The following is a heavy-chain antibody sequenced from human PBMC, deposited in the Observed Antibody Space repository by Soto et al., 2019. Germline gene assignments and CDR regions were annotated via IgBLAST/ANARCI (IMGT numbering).Heavy chain of an antibody. Sequence: PSEALSLTSDVSGGSSSSSNWWSWVRELPGKGLEWIGVIYHSGSTNDNPSLKSRVTISVDKSKNQFSLKLSSVTAADTAVYYCARDTYYDFWSGYYRRDYYFDYWGQGTLVTVSS. D-gene: IGHD3-3*01. CDR2: IYHSGST. CDR1: GGSSSSSNW. V-gene: IGHV4-4*02. J-gene: IGHJ4*02. CDR3: ARDTYYDFWSGYYRRDYYFDY.